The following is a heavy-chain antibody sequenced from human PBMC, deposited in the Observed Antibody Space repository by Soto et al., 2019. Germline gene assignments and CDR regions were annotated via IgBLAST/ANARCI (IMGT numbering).Heavy chain of an antibody. CDR2: INQSGST. D-gene: IGHD5-12*01. J-gene: IGHJ4*02. Sequence: SETLSLTCAVYGGSFSGYYWNCIRQPPGKGLEWIGQINQSGSTNYNPSLKSRVAISVDKSKNLFSLDLSSVTAADTAVYYCARDTRDGYYFEYWGQGILVTVSS. CDR1: GGSFSGYY. CDR3: ARDTRDGYYFEY. V-gene: IGHV4-34*01.